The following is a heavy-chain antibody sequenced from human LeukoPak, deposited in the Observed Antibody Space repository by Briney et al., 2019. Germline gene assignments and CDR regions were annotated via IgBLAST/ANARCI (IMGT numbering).Heavy chain of an antibody. D-gene: IGHD1-26*01. CDR3: ARARIVGATGFDF. Sequence: ASVKVSCKASGYIFTGYYMHWVRQAPGQGLEWMGWINPDSGGTNYAQKFQGRVTMTRDTSISTAYMELSRLRSDDTAVYYCARARIVGATGFDFWGQGTLVTVSS. CDR1: GYIFTGYY. V-gene: IGHV1-2*02. CDR2: INPDSGGT. J-gene: IGHJ4*02.